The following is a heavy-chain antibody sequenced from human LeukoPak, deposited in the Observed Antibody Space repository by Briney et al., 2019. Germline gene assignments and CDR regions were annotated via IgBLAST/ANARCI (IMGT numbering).Heavy chain of an antibody. CDR2: MCGTAGCT. CDR1: GFTFYMYA. J-gene: IGHJ5*01. V-gene: IGHV3-23*01. D-gene: IGHD3-22*01. Sequence: GGSLRLSCQASGFTFYMYAMSWVRQAPGQGLEWVASMCGTAGCTFYPDSVKGRFTISRDNSKNVLYLRMNSLTAEDTAIYYCAKDRPNFHENSGHYYRRDGDSWGQGTLVTVSS. CDR3: AKDRPNFHENSGHYYRRDGDS.